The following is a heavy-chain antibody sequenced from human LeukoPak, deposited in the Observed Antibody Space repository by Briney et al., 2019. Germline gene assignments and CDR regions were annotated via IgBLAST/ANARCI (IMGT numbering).Heavy chain of an antibody. CDR2: ISGSGGST. J-gene: IGHJ4*02. CDR1: GFTFSSYA. V-gene: IGHV3-23*01. Sequence: GGSLRLSCAASGFTFSSYAMSWVRQAPGKGLEWVSAISGSGGSTYYADSVKGRFTISRDNSKNTLYLQMNSLRAEDTAVYYCAKLGGGYYDSSGYPTELGYWGQGTLVTVSS. D-gene: IGHD3-22*01. CDR3: AKLGGGYYDSSGYPTELGY.